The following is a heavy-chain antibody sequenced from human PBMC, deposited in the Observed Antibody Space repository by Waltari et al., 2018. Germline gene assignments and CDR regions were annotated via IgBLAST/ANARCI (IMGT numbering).Heavy chain of an antibody. V-gene: IGHV4-34*01. CDR3: ARSTVVWYQYYFDY. Sequence: QVQLQQWGAGLLKPSETLSLTCAVYGGSFSGYYWSWIRQPPGKGLEWIGEINHSGVHNDTPSLTLRFTIYVDASKSQFSLKLSSVTAADTAVYYCARSTVVWYQYYFDYWGQGTLVTVSS. CDR2: INHSGVH. CDR1: GGSFSGYY. D-gene: IGHD2-15*01. J-gene: IGHJ4*02.